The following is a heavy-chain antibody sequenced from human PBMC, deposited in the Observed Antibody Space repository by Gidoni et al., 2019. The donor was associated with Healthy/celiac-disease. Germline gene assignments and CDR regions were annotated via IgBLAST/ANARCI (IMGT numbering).Heavy chain of an antibody. CDR2: IRSKANSYAT. J-gene: IGHJ4*02. V-gene: IGHV3-73*02. CDR3: TVTFGGVIDNFDY. D-gene: IGHD3-16*02. CDR1: GFPFRGSA. Sequence: EVQLVESGGGLVQPGGSLKLSCAPSGFPFRGSAMHWFRQASGKGLEWVGRIRSKANSYATAYAASVKGRFTISRDDSKNTAHLQMNSLKTEDTAVYYCTVTFGGVIDNFDYWGQGTLVTVSS.